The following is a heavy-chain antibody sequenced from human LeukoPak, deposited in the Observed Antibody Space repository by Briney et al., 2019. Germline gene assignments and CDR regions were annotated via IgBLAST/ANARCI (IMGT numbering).Heavy chain of an antibody. J-gene: IGHJ4*02. D-gene: IGHD5-12*01. CDR1: AGSISSGGYY. Sequence: SQTLSLTCTVSAGSISSGGYYWSWIRQHPGKGLEWIGYIYYSGSTYYNPSLKSRVTISVDTSKNQFSLKLSSVTAADTAVYYCARGARRDGYNEELDYWGQGTLVTVSS. V-gene: IGHV4-31*03. CDR2: IYYSGST. CDR3: ARGARRDGYNEELDY.